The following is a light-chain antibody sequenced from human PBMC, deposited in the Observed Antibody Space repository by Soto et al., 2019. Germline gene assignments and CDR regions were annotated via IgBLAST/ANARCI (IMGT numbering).Light chain of an antibody. J-gene: IGLJ1*01. CDR3: QAWDSSTALNV. CDR1: KLGDKY. V-gene: IGLV3-1*01. Sequence: SYELTQPPSVSVSPGQTASITCSGDKLGDKYACWYQQKPGQSPVLVIYQDSKRPSGIPERFSGSNSGNTATLTISGTQAIDEADYYCQAWDSSTALNVFGTGTKLTVL. CDR2: QDS.